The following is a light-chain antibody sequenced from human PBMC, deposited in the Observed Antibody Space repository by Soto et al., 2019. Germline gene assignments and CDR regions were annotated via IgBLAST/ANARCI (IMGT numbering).Light chain of an antibody. J-gene: IGLJ2*01. Sequence: QSVLTQSPSASGSPGQSITVSCTGASSDVGDYNFVSWYQQHPGKAPKLLIYEVTKRPPGVPDRFSGSKSGNTASLTVSGLQSEDEADYYWSSFAASHVVFGGGTKLTVL. CDR3: SSFAASHVV. CDR2: EVT. V-gene: IGLV2-8*01. CDR1: SSDVGDYNF.